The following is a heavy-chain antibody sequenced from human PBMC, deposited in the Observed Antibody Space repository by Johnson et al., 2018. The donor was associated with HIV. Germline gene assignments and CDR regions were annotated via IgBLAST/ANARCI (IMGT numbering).Heavy chain of an antibody. CDR1: GITVGTNY. Sequence: VQLVESGGGLVQPGGSLRLSCAASGITVGTNYMSWVRKAPGKGLEWVPVIFSVGDVYYADSVKGRLPISRDNSKNTLYLQMNSLRAEDTAVYYCAKVAVATAAGGVAFDIWGQGTMVTVSS. CDR3: AKVAVATAAGGVAFDI. V-gene: IGHV3-66*01. D-gene: IGHD6-13*01. J-gene: IGHJ3*02. CDR2: IFSVGDV.